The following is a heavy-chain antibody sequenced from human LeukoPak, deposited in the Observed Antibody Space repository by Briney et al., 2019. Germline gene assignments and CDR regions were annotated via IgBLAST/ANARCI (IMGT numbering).Heavy chain of an antibody. Sequence: PSETLSLTCTVSGGSISSYYWSWIRQPAGKGLEWIGVIYTSGSTSYNPSLKSRVTISVDKSKNQFSLNLRSVTAADTAVYYCAGRDYWGQGTLATVSS. CDR1: GGSISSYY. J-gene: IGHJ4*02. V-gene: IGHV4-4*07. CDR3: AGRDY. D-gene: IGHD1-26*01. CDR2: IYTSGST.